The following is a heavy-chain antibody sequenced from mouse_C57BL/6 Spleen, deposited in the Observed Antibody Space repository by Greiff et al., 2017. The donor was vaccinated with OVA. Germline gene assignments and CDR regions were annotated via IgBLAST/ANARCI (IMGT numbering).Heavy chain of an antibody. CDR1: GYTFTSYW. V-gene: IGHV1-64*01. CDR2: IHPNSGST. Sequence: QVQLQQPGAELVKPGASVKLSCKASGYTFTSYWMHWVKQRPGQGLEWIGMIHPNSGSTNYNEKFKSKATLTVDKSSSTAYMQLSSLTSEDSAVYYWARSKDSGYFDVWGTGTTVTVSS. J-gene: IGHJ1*03. CDR3: ARSKDSGYFDV.